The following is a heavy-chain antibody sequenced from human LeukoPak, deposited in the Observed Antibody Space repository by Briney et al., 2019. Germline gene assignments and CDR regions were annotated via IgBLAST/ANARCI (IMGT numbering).Heavy chain of an antibody. CDR3: ARLGYCSSTSCYGLYYFDY. J-gene: IGHJ4*02. V-gene: IGHV1-46*01. CDR1: GYTFTSYY. D-gene: IGHD2-2*01. CDR2: INPSGGST. Sequence: GASVKVSCKASGYTFTSYYMHWVRQAPGQGLEWMGIINPSGGSTSYAQKFQGRVTMTRDMSTSTVYMELSSLRSEDTAVYYCARLGYCSSTSCYGLYYFDYWGQGTLVTVSS.